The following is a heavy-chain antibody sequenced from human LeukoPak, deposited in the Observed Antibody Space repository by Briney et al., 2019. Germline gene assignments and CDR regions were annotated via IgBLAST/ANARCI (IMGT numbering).Heavy chain of an antibody. V-gene: IGHV4-4*07. CDR1: GGSISSYY. CDR2: IYTSGST. Sequence: SETLSLTCTVSGGSISSYYWSWIRQPAGKGLEWIGRIYTSGSTNCNPSLKSRVTMSVDTSKNQFSLKLSSVTAADTAVYYCARDISDMVRGVSYYYYGMDVWGQGTTVTVSS. CDR3: ARDISDMVRGVSYYYYGMDV. J-gene: IGHJ6*02. D-gene: IGHD3-10*01.